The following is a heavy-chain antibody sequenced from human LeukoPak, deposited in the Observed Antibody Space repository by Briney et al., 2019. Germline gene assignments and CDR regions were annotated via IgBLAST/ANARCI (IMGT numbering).Heavy chain of an antibody. Sequence: GGSLRLSWAVFGFTFSGFWMSWSRQAPGKGLEWVASINSDGSEGYYADVVKGRFTISRDNAKNSLYLQINSLRAEDTAVYYCARDKSSQVTIFRSRYFDLWGRGTLVTVSS. CDR2: INSDGSEG. CDR3: ARDKSSQVTIFRSRYFDL. D-gene: IGHD3-3*01. J-gene: IGHJ2*01. CDR1: GFTFSGFW. V-gene: IGHV3-7*03.